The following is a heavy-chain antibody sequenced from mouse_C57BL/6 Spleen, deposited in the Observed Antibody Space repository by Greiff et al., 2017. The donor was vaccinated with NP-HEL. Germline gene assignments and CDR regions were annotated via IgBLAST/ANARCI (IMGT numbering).Heavy chain of an antibody. V-gene: IGHV5-12*01. CDR3: ARDYYGSSYACAWFAY. J-gene: IGHJ3*01. CDR2: ISNGGGST. Sequence: EVKLMESGGGLVQPGGSLKLSCAASGFTFSDYYMYWVRQTPEKRLEWVAYISNGGGSTYYPDTVKGRFTISRDNAKNTLYLQMSRLKSEDTAMYYCARDYYGSSYACAWFAYWGQGTLVTVSA. CDR1: GFTFSDYY. D-gene: IGHD1-1*01.